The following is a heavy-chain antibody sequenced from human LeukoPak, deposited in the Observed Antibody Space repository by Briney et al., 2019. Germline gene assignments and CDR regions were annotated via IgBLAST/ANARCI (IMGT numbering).Heavy chain of an antibody. Sequence: PGGSLRLSCAASGFTFSSYSMNWVRQAPGKGLEWVSSISSSSSYIYYADSVKGRFTISRDNAKNSLYLQMNSLRAEDTAVYYCARGIWRYFDWLLYSSDYWGQGTLVTVSS. CDR1: GFTFSSYS. CDR2: ISSSSSYI. CDR3: ARGIWRYFDWLLYSSDY. D-gene: IGHD3-9*01. V-gene: IGHV3-21*01. J-gene: IGHJ4*02.